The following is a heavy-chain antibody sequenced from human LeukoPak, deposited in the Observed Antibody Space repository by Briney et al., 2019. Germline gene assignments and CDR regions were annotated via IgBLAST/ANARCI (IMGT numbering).Heavy chain of an antibody. CDR1: GFTFSTCA. Sequence: GGSLRLSCAASGFTFSTCAMSWVRQAPGKGLEWVSTISGGGRSTDYADSVKGLFTISRDNSKNTLYLQMNSLRAEDTAVYYCARERYFDYWGQGTLVSVSS. CDR2: ISGGGRST. CDR3: ARERYFDY. J-gene: IGHJ4*02. V-gene: IGHV3-23*01.